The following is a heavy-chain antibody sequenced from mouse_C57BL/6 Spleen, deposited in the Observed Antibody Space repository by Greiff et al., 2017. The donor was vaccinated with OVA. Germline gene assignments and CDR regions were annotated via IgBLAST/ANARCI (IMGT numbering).Heavy chain of an antibody. D-gene: IGHD2-4*01. CDR3: VSYDYDFAMDY. J-gene: IGHJ4*01. CDR2: IRSKSNNYAT. CDR1: GFSFNTYA. Sequence: EADGGLVQPKGSLKLSCAASGFSFNTYAMNWVRQAPGKGLEWVARIRSKSNNYATYYADSVKDRFTISRDDSESMLYLQMNNLKTEDTAMYYCVSYDYDFAMDYWGQGTSVTVSS. V-gene: IGHV10-1*01.